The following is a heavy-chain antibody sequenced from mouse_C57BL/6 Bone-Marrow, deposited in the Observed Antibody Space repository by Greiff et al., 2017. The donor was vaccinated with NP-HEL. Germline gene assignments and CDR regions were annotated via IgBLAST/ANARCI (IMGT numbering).Heavy chain of an antibody. CDR1: GFTFSSYA. D-gene: IGHD1-2*01. J-gene: IGHJ2*01. CDR3: ARDLFYGSYYFDY. CDR2: ISDGGSYT. Sequence: DVHLVESGGGLVKPGGSLKLSCAASGFTFSSYAMSWVRQTPEKRLEWVATISDGGSYTYYPDNVKGRFTISRDNAKNNLYLQMSHLKSEDTAMYYCARDLFYGSYYFDYWGQGTTLTVSS. V-gene: IGHV5-4*01.